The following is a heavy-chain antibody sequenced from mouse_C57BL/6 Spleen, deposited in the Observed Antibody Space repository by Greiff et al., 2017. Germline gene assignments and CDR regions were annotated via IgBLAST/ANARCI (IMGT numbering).Heavy chain of an antibody. V-gene: IGHV3-6*01. CDR3: ALYYGYDGGYAMDY. D-gene: IGHD2-2*01. CDR2: ISYDGSN. Sequence: EVKLMESGPGLVKPSQSLSLTCSVTGYSITSGYYWNWIRQFPGNKLEWMGYISYDGSNNYNPSLKNRSSITRDTSKNQFFLKLNSVTTEDTATYYCALYYGYDGGYAMDYWGQGTSVTVSS. CDR1: GYSITSGYY. J-gene: IGHJ4*01.